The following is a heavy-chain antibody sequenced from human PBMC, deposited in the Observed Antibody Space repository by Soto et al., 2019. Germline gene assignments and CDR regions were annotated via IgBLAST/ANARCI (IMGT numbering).Heavy chain of an antibody. D-gene: IGHD3-10*01. J-gene: IGHJ4*02. CDR3: ARDLYYYGSGSHATAVFDY. Sequence: PSETLSLTCAVSGGSISSSNWWSWVRQPPGKGLEWIGEIYHSGSTNYNPSLKSRVTISVDKSKNQFSLKLSSVTAADTAVYYCARDLYYYGSGSHATAVFDYWGQGTLVTVSS. CDR2: IYHSGST. V-gene: IGHV4-4*02. CDR1: GGSISSSNW.